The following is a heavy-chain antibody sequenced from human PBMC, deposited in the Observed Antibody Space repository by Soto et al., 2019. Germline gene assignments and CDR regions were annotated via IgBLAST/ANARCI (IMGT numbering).Heavy chain of an antibody. CDR2: IYYSGST. V-gene: IGHV4-30-4*01. CDR1: GGSISSGDYY. J-gene: IGHJ6*02. CDR3: ARIPIVVVVAATASYYGMDV. D-gene: IGHD2-15*01. Sequence: TSETLSLTCTVSGGSISSGDYYWSWIRQPPGKGLEWIGYIYYSGSTYYNPSLKSRVTISVDTSKNQFSLKLSSVTAADTAVYYCARIPIVVVVAATASYYGMDVWGQGTTVTVSS.